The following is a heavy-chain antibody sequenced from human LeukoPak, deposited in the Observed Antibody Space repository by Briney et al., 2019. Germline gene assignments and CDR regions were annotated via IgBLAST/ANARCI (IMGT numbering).Heavy chain of an antibody. J-gene: IGHJ4*02. CDR1: GFTFSSSW. V-gene: IGHV3-7*05. CDR2: IKEDGTEE. Sequence: GGSLRLSCAASGFTFSSSWMTWVRQAPGKGLEWVAHIKEDGTEEYYVDSVMGRFTISRDNAKNSPDLQMNSLRGEDTAVYYCARDTGIAVAGTGDFDYWGQGTLVTVSS. CDR3: ARDTGIAVAGTGDFDY. D-gene: IGHD6-13*01.